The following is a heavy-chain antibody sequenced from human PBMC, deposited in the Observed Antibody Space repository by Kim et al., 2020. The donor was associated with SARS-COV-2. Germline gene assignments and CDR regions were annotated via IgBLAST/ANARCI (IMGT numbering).Heavy chain of an antibody. CDR3: SRDQRGVVANDY. V-gene: IGHV1-18*01. D-gene: IGHD2-15*01. CDR1: GYTFTSYG. CDR2: ISAYNGNI. Sequence: ASVKVSCKASGYTFTSYGISWVRQAPGQGLEWMGWISAYNGNINYAQKLQGRVTMTTDTSTSTAYLELRSLRSDVTAVYYCSRDQRGVVANDYWGQGTLVTVSS. J-gene: IGHJ4*02.